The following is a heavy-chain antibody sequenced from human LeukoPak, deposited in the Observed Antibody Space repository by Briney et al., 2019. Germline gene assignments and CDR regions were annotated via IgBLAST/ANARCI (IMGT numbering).Heavy chain of an antibody. D-gene: IGHD2-15*01. Sequence: PGGSLRLSCAASGFTFSSYAMSWVRQAPGKGLEWVSSISSSSSYIYYADSVKGRFTISRDNAKSSLYLQMNSLRAEDTAVYYCARACSGGSCYWGQGTLVTVSS. J-gene: IGHJ4*02. V-gene: IGHV3-21*01. CDR1: GFTFSSYA. CDR2: ISSSSSYI. CDR3: ARACSGGSCY.